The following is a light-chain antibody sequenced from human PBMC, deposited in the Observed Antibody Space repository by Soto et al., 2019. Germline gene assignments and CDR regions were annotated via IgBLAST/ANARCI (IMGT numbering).Light chain of an antibody. V-gene: IGKV3D-15*01. CDR3: HQYNSWLPGT. CDR2: DAS. CDR1: QSVSRY. J-gene: IGKJ2*01. Sequence: LTQSPATLSLSPGDRATLSCMASQSVSRYLAWYQQKPGQAHRLLSYDASNRATGIPDRFSGSGSGTEFTLTISSLQSEDFALYYCHQYNSWLPGTFGQGTKVDIK.